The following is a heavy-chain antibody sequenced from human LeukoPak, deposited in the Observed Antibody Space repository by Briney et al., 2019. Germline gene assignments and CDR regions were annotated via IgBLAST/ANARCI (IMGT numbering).Heavy chain of an antibody. CDR2: IRSKAHGGTT. V-gene: IGHV3-49*04. J-gene: IGHJ4*02. CDR3: TRDDYGDYYFDY. D-gene: IGHD4-17*01. CDR1: GFSFGDYA. Sequence: GGSLRLSCTASGFSFGDYAMSWVRQAPGKGLKWVGFIRSKAHGGTTEYAASVRGRFTISRDDSKSIAYLQMNSLKTEDTAVYYCTRDDYGDYYFDYWGQGTLVTVSS.